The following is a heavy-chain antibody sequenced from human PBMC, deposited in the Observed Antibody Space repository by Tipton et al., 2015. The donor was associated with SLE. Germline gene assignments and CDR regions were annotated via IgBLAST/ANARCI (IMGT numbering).Heavy chain of an antibody. CDR2: IYYDGSIQ. V-gene: IGHV3-30*03. D-gene: IGHD5-12*01. CDR1: GFSFTTYG. CDR3: AREGLSGYEQGLDY. J-gene: IGHJ4*02. Sequence: SLRLSCAASGFSFTTYGMNWVRQAPGKGLEWVAMIYYDGSIQYYGDSVKGRFTISRDNSKNTLYLQMNSLRPEDTAVYYCAREGLSGYEQGLDYWGQGTLVTVSS.